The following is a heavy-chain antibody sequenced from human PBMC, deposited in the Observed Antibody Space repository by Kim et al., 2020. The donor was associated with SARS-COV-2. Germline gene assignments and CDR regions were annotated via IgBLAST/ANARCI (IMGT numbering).Heavy chain of an antibody. Sequence: SETLSLTCAVYGGSFSGYYWSWIRQPPGKGLEWIGEINHSGSTNYNPSLKSRVTISVDTSKNQFSLKLSSVTAADTAVYYCARPRWLHPGWFDPWGQGTLVTVSS. V-gene: IGHV4-34*01. CDR1: GGSFSGYY. J-gene: IGHJ5*02. D-gene: IGHD5-12*01. CDR2: INHSGST. CDR3: ARPRWLHPGWFDP.